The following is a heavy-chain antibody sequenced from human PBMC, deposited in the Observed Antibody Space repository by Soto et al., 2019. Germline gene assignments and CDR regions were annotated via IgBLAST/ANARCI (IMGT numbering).Heavy chain of an antibody. CDR3: AKDGVLNYVDAFDI. CDR2: ISYDGSNK. Sequence: PGGSLRLSCAASGFTFSSYGMHWVRQAPGKGLEWVAVISYDGSNKYYADSVKGRFTISRDNSKNTLYLQMNSLRAEDTAVYYCAKDGVLNYVDAFDIWGQGTMVTVSS. CDR1: GFTFSSYG. V-gene: IGHV3-30*18. D-gene: IGHD3-16*01. J-gene: IGHJ3*02.